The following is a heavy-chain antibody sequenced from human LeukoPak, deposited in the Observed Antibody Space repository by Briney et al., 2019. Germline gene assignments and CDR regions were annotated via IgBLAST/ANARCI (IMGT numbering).Heavy chain of an antibody. J-gene: IGHJ4*02. Sequence: GESLKISCKGSGYSFTSYWIGWVRQMPGKGLEWMGIIYPGDSDTRYSPSFQGQVTISADKSISTAYLQWSSLKASDTAMYYCARREGTDYYGSGSYLWVYWGQGTLVTVSS. CDR3: ARREGTDYYGSGSYLWVY. CDR2: IYPGDSDT. D-gene: IGHD3-10*01. V-gene: IGHV5-51*01. CDR1: GYSFTSYW.